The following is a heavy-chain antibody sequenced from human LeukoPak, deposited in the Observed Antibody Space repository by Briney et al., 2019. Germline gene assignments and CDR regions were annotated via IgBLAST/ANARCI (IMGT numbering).Heavy chain of an antibody. V-gene: IGHV3-48*03. J-gene: IGHJ4*02. D-gene: IGHD6-13*01. CDR2: ISSSGSTI. CDR3: ARAVRAAGTYFDY. Sequence: GGSLRLSCAASGFTFSSYEMNWVRQAPGKGLEWVSYISSSGSTIYYADSVKGRFTISRDNSKNTLYLQMNSLRAEDTAVYYCARAVRAAGTYFDYWGQGTLVTVSS. CDR1: GFTFSSYE.